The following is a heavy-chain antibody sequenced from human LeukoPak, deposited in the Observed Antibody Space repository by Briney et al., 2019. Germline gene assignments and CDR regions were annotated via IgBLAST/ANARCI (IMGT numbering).Heavy chain of an antibody. CDR1: GGSISSSSYY. CDR3: ARVKRAWSGSLSVRD. J-gene: IGHJ4*02. Sequence: SETLSLTCTVSGGSISSSSYYWGWIRQPPGKGLEWIGEINHSGSTNYNPSLKSRVTISVDTSKNQFSLKLSSVTAADTAVYYCARVKRAWSGSLSVRDWGQGTLVTVSS. V-gene: IGHV4-39*07. CDR2: INHSGST. D-gene: IGHD3-3*01.